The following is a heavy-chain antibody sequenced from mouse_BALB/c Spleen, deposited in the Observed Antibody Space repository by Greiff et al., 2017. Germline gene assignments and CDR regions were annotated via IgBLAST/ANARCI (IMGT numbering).Heavy chain of an antibody. CDR3: NEGGDSDY. CDR1: GFNIKDYY. V-gene: IGHV14-4*02. D-gene: IGHD2-13*01. J-gene: IGHJ2*01. CDR2: IDPENGDT. Sequence: EVKVVESGAELVRSGASVKLSCTASGFNIKDYYMHWVKQRPEQGLEWIGWIDPENGDTEYAPKFQGKATMTADTSSNTAYLQLSSLTSEDTAVYYCNEGGDSDYWGQGTTLTVSS.